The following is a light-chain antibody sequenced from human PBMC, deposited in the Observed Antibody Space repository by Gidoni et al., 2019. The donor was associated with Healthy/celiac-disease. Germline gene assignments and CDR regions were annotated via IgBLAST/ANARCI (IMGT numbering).Light chain of an antibody. CDR3: QQYYSTPPT. V-gene: IGKV4-1*01. CDR2: WAS. J-gene: IGKJ4*01. CDR1: QSVLYSSNNKNY. Sequence: DIVMTQSPDSLAVSLGERATINCKSSQSVLYSSNNKNYLAWYQQKPGQPPKLLIYWASTRESGVPDRFSGSGSGTDFTLTSSSLQAEDVAVYYCQQYYSTPPTFXGXTKVEIK.